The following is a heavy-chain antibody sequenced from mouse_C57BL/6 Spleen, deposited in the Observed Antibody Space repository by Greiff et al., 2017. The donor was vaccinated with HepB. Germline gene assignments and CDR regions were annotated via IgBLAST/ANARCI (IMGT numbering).Heavy chain of an antibody. J-gene: IGHJ4*01. D-gene: IGHD1-1*01. Sequence: EVQLQQSGPELVKPGASVKISCKASGYTFTDYYMNWVKQSHGKSLEWIGDINPNNGGTSYNQKFKGKATLTVDKSSSTAYMELRSLTSEDSAVYYCARGTTGFVDYWGQGTSGTVSS. CDR3: ARGTTGFVDY. CDR2: INPNNGGT. V-gene: IGHV1-26*01. CDR1: GYTFTDYY.